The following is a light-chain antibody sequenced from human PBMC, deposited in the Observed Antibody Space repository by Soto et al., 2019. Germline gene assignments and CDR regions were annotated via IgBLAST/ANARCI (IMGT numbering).Light chain of an antibody. CDR1: QSVSRH. V-gene: IGKV3-15*01. CDR2: AAF. J-gene: IGKJ4*01. CDR3: QQYNSWPPLT. Sequence: EIVLTQSPATLSLSPGERASLSCRASQSVSRHLAWYQQKPGQAPRLLIYAAFTRAPGVPARFSGSGSGTEFTLTISSLQSDDSAVYFCQQYNSWPPLTFGGGTKVDIK.